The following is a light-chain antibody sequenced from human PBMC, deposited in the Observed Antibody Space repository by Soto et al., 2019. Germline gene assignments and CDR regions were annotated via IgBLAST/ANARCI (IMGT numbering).Light chain of an antibody. J-gene: IGKJ3*01. V-gene: IGKV3-20*01. CDR3: QQYGSSIFT. CDR1: QSVSSSY. CDR2: GAS. Sequence: EIVLTQSPGTLSLSPGERATLSCRASQSVSSSYLVWYQQKPGQDPRLLIYGASGRATGIPDRFSGSGSGTDFSLTISRLEPADFAVDYCQQYGSSIFTFGPGTKVDIK.